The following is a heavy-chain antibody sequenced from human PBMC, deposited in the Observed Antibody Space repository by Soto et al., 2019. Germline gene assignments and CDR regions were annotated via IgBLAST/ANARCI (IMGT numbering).Heavy chain of an antibody. J-gene: IGHJ4*02. V-gene: IGHV3-23*01. CDR1: GFTFSSYA. CDR3: AKGPRPTVTTRFDY. D-gene: IGHD4-17*01. CDR2: ISGSGGST. Sequence: GGSLRLSCAASGFTFSSYAMSWVRQAPGKGLGWVSAISGSGGSTYYADSVKGRFTISRDNSKNTLYLQMNSLRAEDTAVYYCAKGPRPTVTTRFDYWGQGTLVTVSS.